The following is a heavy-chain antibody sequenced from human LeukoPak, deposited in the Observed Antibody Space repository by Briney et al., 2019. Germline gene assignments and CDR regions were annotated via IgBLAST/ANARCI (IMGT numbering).Heavy chain of an antibody. V-gene: IGHV3-21*06. CDR2: ITSSSAYI. Sequence: NPGGSLRLSCAASGFAFSGYPMNWVRQAPGKGLEWVSSITSSSAYIYYTDSVKGRFTVSRDNAKNSLYLQMDSLRVDDTAVYYCASNQYCSSTSCYLGAFDMWGQGTMVTVSS. J-gene: IGHJ3*02. D-gene: IGHD2-2*01. CDR1: GFAFSGYP. CDR3: ASNQYCSSTSCYLGAFDM.